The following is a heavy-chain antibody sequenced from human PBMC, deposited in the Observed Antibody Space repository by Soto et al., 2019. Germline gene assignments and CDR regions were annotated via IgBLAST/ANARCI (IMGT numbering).Heavy chain of an antibody. CDR1: GGSISTFY. Sequence: PSETLSLTCAVSGGSISTFYWTWIRQPPGKGLEWIGYVYYGGGTRYNPSLKSRVTISADGSKTQDSLTLNSVTAADTDVYYCPRESNSCFEGPIVWGQGTLVTVSS. V-gene: IGHV4-59*01. CDR2: VYYGGGT. J-gene: IGHJ4*02. D-gene: IGHD1-26*01. CDR3: PRESNSCFEGPIV.